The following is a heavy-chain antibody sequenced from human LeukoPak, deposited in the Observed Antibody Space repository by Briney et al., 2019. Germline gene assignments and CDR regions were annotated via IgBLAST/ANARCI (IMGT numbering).Heavy chain of an antibody. J-gene: IGHJ4*02. V-gene: IGHV1-2*02. D-gene: IGHD2-15*01. CDR1: GYTFTGYY. CDR3: ARKGYCSGGSCYSKPLDY. Sequence: AAVKVSCKASGYTFTGYYMHCVRQAPGQGLEWMGWINPNSGGTNYAQKFQGRVTMTRDTSISTAYMELSRLRSDDTAVYYCARKGYCSGGSCYSKPLDYWGQGTLVTVSS. CDR2: INPNSGGT.